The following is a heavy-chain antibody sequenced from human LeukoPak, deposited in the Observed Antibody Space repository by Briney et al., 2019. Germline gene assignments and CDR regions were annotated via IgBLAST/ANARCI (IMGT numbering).Heavy chain of an antibody. Sequence: ASVKVSCKASGYTFTGYYMHWVRQAPGQGLEWMGRINPNSGGTNYAQKFQGRVTMTRDTSISTAYMELSRLRSDDTAVYYCARAQYYDFWSGYLEWFDPWGQGTLVTVSS. V-gene: IGHV1-2*06. CDR3: ARAQYYDFWSGYLEWFDP. J-gene: IGHJ5*02. D-gene: IGHD3-3*01. CDR1: GYTFTGYY. CDR2: INPNSGGT.